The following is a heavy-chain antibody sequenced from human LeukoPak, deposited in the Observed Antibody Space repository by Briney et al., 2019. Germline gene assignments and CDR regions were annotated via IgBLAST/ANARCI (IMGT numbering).Heavy chain of an antibody. D-gene: IGHD3-10*01. CDR3: ARAVHFDY. CDR2: IYYSGST. V-gene: IGHV4-59*01. CDR1: GGSISSYY. J-gene: IGHJ4*02. Sequence: SETLPLTCTVSGGSISSYYWSWMRQPPGKGLEWIGYIYYSGSTNYNPSLKSRVTISVDTSKNQFSLKLSSVTAADTAVYYCARAVHFDYWGQGTLVTVSS.